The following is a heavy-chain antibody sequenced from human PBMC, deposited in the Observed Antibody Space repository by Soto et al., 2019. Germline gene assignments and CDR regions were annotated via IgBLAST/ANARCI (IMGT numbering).Heavy chain of an antibody. CDR2: IKSKTDGGTT. Sequence: EVQLVESGGGLVKPGGSLRLSCAASGFTFSNAWMTWVRQAPGKGLEWVGRIKSKTDGGTTDYVTPVKGRFTISRDDSKNTLYLQMNSLKTEDTAVYYSSTRGGSYRHAWDYYYYGMDVWGQGTTVTVSS. J-gene: IGHJ6*02. CDR1: GFTFSNAW. D-gene: IGHD1-26*01. CDR3: STRGGSYRHAWDYYYYGMDV. V-gene: IGHV3-15*01.